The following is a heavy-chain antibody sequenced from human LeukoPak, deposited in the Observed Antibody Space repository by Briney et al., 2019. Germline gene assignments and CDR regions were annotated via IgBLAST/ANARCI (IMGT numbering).Heavy chain of an antibody. CDR3: ARGAQWDY. CDR1: GFTFSSYA. Sequence: PGGSLRLSCAASGFTFSSYAMHWVRQAPGKGLEWVANIKQDGSEKYYVDSVKGRFTISRDNAKNSLYLQMNSLRAEDTAVYYCARGAQWDYWGQGTLVTVSS. CDR2: IKQDGSEK. D-gene: IGHD2-8*01. J-gene: IGHJ4*02. V-gene: IGHV3-7*03.